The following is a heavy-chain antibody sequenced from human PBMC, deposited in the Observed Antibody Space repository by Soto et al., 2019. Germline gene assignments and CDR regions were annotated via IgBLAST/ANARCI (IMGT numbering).Heavy chain of an antibody. Sequence: ASETLSHTCTVSGGSISSSSYYWGWIRQPPGKGLEWIGSIYYSGSTYYNPSLKSRVTISVDTSKNQFSLKLSSVTAADTAVYYCARQGRAVAATGFDYWGQGTLVTVSS. V-gene: IGHV4-39*01. J-gene: IGHJ4*02. CDR1: GGSISSSSYY. CDR2: IYYSGST. D-gene: IGHD6-19*01. CDR3: ARQGRAVAATGFDY.